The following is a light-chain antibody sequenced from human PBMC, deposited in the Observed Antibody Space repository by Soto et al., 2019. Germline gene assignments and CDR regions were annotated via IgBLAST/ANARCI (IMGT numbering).Light chain of an antibody. V-gene: IGKV3-20*01. CDR1: QIVSSDH. CDR3: XXXXSSPXXX. Sequence: EIVLTQSPGTLSLSPGERATLSCRASQIVSSDHLAWYQQKPGQAPRLLIYGASNRPIGIPDRFSGSGSGTXFXXTXSXXXXEDXXVXXXXXXXSSPXXXFGQGTKLEIK. CDR2: GAS. J-gene: IGKJ2*01.